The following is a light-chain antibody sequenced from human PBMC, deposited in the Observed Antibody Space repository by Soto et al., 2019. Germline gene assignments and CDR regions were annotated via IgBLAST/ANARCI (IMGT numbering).Light chain of an antibody. Sequence: QSALTQPASVSGSPGQSITISCTGTSSDVGGYNYVSWYQQHPGKAPKLMIYDVSNRPSGVSNRFSGSKSGNAASLTISRLQAEDEAEYYCSSYTSSSTHVVFGGGTKLTVL. V-gene: IGLV2-14*01. CDR3: SSYTSSSTHVV. J-gene: IGLJ2*01. CDR1: SSDVGGYNY. CDR2: DVS.